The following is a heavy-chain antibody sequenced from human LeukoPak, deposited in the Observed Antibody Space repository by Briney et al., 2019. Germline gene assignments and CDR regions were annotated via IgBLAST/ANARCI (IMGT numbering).Heavy chain of an antibody. CDR1: GGTFSSYA. D-gene: IGHD2-2*01. Sequence: ASVKVSCKASGGTFSSYAISWVRQAPGQGLEWMGRIIPILGIANYAQKFQGRVTITADKSTSTAYTELSSLRSEDTAVYYCATSVVVPALDYWGQGTLVTVSS. J-gene: IGHJ4*02. V-gene: IGHV1-69*04. CDR2: IIPILGIA. CDR3: ATSVVVPALDY.